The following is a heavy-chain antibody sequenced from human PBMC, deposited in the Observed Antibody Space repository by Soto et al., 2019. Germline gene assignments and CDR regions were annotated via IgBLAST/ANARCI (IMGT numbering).Heavy chain of an antibody. V-gene: IGHV5-51*01. Sequence: GESLKISCKGSGYSFTSYWIGWVRQMPGKGLEWMGIIYPGDSDTRYSPSFQGQVTISADKSISTACLQWSSLKASDTAMYYCARHGRVTTVTTPIDYWGQGTLVTVSS. J-gene: IGHJ4*02. CDR3: ARHGRVTTVTTPIDY. CDR1: GYSFTSYW. CDR2: IYPGDSDT. D-gene: IGHD4-17*01.